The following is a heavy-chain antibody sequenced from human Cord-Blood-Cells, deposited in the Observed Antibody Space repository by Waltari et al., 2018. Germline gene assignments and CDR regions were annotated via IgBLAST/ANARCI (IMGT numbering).Heavy chain of an antibody. J-gene: IGHJ3*02. CDR1: GESVDSNSAA. CDR2: TYYKSKWYN. Sequence: QVQLQPSGPGLVKPSQSLSLNCTISGESVDSNSAAWNWIRKSPSRVIEWLGRTYYKSKWYNDYAVSVKSRITINPDTSKNQFSLQLNSVTPEDTAVYYCARRNRDRRAFDIWGQGTMVTVSS. CDR3: ARRNRDRRAFDI. V-gene: IGHV6-1*01. D-gene: IGHD2-15*01.